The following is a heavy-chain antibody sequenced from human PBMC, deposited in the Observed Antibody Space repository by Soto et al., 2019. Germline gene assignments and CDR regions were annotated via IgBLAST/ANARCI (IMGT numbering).Heavy chain of an antibody. CDR3: ARFKGCSGGSCYPYFDY. J-gene: IGHJ4*02. Sequence: QVQLVESGGGVVQPGRSLRLSCAASGFTFNSYAMHWVRQAPGKGLEWVAVISYDGSNKYYADSVKGRFTISRDNSKNTLYLQMNSLRAEETAVYYCARFKGCSGGSCYPYFDYWGQGTLVTVSS. CDR1: GFTFNSYA. V-gene: IGHV3-30-3*01. D-gene: IGHD2-15*01. CDR2: ISYDGSNK.